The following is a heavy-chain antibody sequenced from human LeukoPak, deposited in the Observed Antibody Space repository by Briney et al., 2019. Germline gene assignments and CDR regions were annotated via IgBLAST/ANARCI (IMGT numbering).Heavy chain of an antibody. Sequence: ASVKVSCKASGGTFSSYAISWVRQAPGQGLEWMGWISAYNGNTNYAQKLQGRVTMTTDTSTSTAYMELRSLRSDDTAVYYCARVERGYDFWSGYWGPAYYYYGMDVWGQGTTVTVSS. D-gene: IGHD3-3*01. CDR3: ARVERGYDFWSGYWGPAYYYYGMDV. CDR1: GGTFSSYA. CDR2: ISAYNGNT. J-gene: IGHJ6*02. V-gene: IGHV1-18*01.